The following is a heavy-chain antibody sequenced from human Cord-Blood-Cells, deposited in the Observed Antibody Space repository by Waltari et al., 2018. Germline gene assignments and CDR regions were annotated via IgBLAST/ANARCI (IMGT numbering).Heavy chain of an antibody. D-gene: IGHD3-10*01. J-gene: IGHJ4*02. CDR3: ARGEGIEWFRELYYFDY. CDR2: IWYDGSNK. CDR1: GFTFSSYG. V-gene: IGHV3-33*01. Sequence: QVQLVESGGGVVQPGRSLRLSCAASGFTFSSYGMHWVRQAPGKGLEWVAVIWYDGSNKDYADAVKGRFTISRDNAKNTLYLQMNSLRAEDTAVYYCARGEGIEWFRELYYFDYWGQGTLVTVSS.